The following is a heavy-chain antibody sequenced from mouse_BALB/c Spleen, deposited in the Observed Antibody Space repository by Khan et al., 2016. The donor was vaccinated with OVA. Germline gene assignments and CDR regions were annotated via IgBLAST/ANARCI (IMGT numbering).Heavy chain of an antibody. CDR3: ARPTYFSYTMAY. CDR1: GYTFRNFG. Sequence: QIQLVQSGPELKKPGETVKISCKASGYTFRNFGMNWVKQAPGKGLEWMGWINTYSGEPTYADDFKGRFAFSLETSASTAYLQINNLKNEDTATYFCARPTYFSYTMAYWGQGTSVTVSS. D-gene: IGHD2-10*01. J-gene: IGHJ4*01. V-gene: IGHV9-3-1*01. CDR2: INTYSGEP.